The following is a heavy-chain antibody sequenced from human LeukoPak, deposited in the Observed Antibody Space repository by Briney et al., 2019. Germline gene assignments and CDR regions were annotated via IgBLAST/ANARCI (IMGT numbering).Heavy chain of an antibody. CDR3: ARDGGTGYDFWSGYLTYFGY. V-gene: IGHV3-23*01. Sequence: GGSLRLSCAASGFTFNNYAMNWVRQAPGKGLEWVSAINNSGGRTYYADSVKGRFTISRDNAKNSLYLQMNSLRAEDTALHYCARDGGTGYDFWSGYLTYFGYWGQGTLVTVSS. D-gene: IGHD3-3*01. CDR2: INNSGGRT. CDR1: GFTFNNYA. J-gene: IGHJ4*02.